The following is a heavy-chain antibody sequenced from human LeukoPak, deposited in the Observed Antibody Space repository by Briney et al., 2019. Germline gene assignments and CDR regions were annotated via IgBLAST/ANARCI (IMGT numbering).Heavy chain of an antibody. CDR3: ARDGLDDYGAEAPFDN. V-gene: IGHV6-1*01. Sequence: SQTLSLTCAISGDSVSSNSAAWNWIRQSPSRGLEWLGRTYYRSKWYNDYAVSVKSRITINPDTSKNQFSLQLNSVTPEDTAVYYCARDGLDDYGAEAPFDNWGQGTLVTVSS. CDR2: TYYRSKWYN. J-gene: IGHJ4*02. D-gene: IGHD4-17*01. CDR1: GDSVSSNSAA.